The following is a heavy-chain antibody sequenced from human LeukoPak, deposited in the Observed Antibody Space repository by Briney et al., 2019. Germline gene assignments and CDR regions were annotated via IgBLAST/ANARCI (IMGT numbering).Heavy chain of an antibody. CDR3: ARQSHFRLDY. D-gene: IGHD3-3*02. CDR2: IYPGDYDT. CDR1: GYTFSSYW. J-gene: IGHJ4*02. Sequence: GESLKISCRGSGYTFSSYWIGWVRQMPGKGLEWMGIIYPGDYDTRYSPSLQGQVTISVDTSIGTAYLQWSSLKASDTAIYYCARQSHFRLDYWGQGTLVTVSS. V-gene: IGHV5-51*01.